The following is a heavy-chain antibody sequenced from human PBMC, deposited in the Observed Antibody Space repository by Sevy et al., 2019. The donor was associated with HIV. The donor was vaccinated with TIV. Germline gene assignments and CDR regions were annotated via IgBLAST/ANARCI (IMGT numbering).Heavy chain of an antibody. Sequence: SETLSLTCTVSGDSITRYFWSWIRQPPGKGLEWIGYMYHSGSTNYNPSPKRRVSLSIDTSKNEFYLTLSSVTAADTAVYYCARDYRRDFWSGYSNYFDPWGPGILVTVSS. CDR1: GDSITRYF. J-gene: IGHJ5*02. CDR3: ARDYRRDFWSGYSNYFDP. CDR2: MYHSGST. V-gene: IGHV4-59*01. D-gene: IGHD3-3*01.